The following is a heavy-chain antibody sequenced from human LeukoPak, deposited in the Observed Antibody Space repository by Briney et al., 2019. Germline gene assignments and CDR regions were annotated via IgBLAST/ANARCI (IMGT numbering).Heavy chain of an antibody. CDR3: ARWGGQYDFWSGYYSFDY. Sequence: GGSLRLSCAASGFTFSSYAMHWVRQAPGKGLEWVAVISYDGSNKYYADFVKGRFTISRDNSKNTLYLQMNSLRAEDTAVYYCARWGGQYDFWSGYYSFDYWGQGTLVTVSS. CDR2: ISYDGSNK. V-gene: IGHV3-30*04. D-gene: IGHD3-3*01. CDR1: GFTFSSYA. J-gene: IGHJ4*02.